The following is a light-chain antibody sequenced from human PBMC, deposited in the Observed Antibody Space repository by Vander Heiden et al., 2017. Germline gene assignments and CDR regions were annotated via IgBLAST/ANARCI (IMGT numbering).Light chain of an antibody. CDR3: QHLNSYPHLT. Sequence: DIQLTQSPSFLSASVGDRVTITCRASQGTSSYLAWYQHKPVKAPKLLLYAASTLQTGVPSRFSGSGSGTEFTLTISSLQPEDFAAYYCQHLNSYPHLTFGGGTKVEIK. CDR2: AAS. CDR1: QGTSSY. J-gene: IGKJ4*01. V-gene: IGKV1-9*01.